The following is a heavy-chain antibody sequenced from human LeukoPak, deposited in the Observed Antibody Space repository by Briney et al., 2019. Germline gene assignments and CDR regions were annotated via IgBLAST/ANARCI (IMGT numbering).Heavy chain of an antibody. D-gene: IGHD5-18*01. CDR1: GGSFSGYY. Sequence: SETLSLTCAVYGGSFSGYYWSWIRQPPGKGLEWIGEINHSGSTNYNPSLKSRVTISVDTSKNQFSLKLSSVTAADTAVYYCARQSGYSYGYENWFDPWGQGTLVTVSS. CDR3: ARQSGYSYGYENWFDP. J-gene: IGHJ5*02. V-gene: IGHV4-34*01. CDR2: INHSGST.